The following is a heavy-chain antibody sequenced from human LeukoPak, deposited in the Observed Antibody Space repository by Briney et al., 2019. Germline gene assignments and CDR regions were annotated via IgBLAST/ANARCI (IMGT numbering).Heavy chain of an antibody. Sequence: GGSLRLSCAASGFTFSSYWMSWVRQAPGKGLEWVANIKQDGSEKYYVDSVKGRFTISRDNAKNSLYLQMNSLRPEDTALYYCAKGASSTWYPYFDNWGQGILVTVSS. CDR2: IKQDGSEK. CDR1: GFTFSSYW. CDR3: AKGASSTWYPYFDN. V-gene: IGHV3-7*03. D-gene: IGHD2-15*01. J-gene: IGHJ4*02.